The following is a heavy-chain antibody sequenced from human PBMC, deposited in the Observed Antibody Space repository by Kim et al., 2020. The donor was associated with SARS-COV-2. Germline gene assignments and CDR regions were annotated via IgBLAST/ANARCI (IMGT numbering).Heavy chain of an antibody. J-gene: IGHJ6*02. D-gene: IGHD2-2*01. CDR3: ARDAPDIVVVPAARAKYYYYGMDV. CDR1: GFTFSDYY. V-gene: IGHV3-11*01. CDR2: ISSSGSTI. Sequence: GGSLRLSCAASGFTFSDYYMSWIRQAPGKGLEWVSYISSSGSTIYYADSVKGRFTISRDNAKNSLYLQMNSLRAEDTAVYYCARDAPDIVVVPAARAKYYYYGMDVWGQGTTVTVSS.